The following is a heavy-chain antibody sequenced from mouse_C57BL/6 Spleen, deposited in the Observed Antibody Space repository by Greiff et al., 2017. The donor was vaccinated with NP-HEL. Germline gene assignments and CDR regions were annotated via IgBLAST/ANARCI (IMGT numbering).Heavy chain of an antibody. CDR3: ARSGNFPYAMDY. CDR2: IRNKANGYTT. Sequence: EVKLEESGGGLVQPGGSLSLSCAASGFTFTDYYMSWVRQPPGKALEWLGFIRNKANGYTTEYSASVKGRFTISRDNSQSILYLQMNALRAEDSATYYCARSGNFPYAMDYWGQGTSVTVSS. J-gene: IGHJ4*01. CDR1: GFTFTDYY. V-gene: IGHV7-3*01. D-gene: IGHD2-1*01.